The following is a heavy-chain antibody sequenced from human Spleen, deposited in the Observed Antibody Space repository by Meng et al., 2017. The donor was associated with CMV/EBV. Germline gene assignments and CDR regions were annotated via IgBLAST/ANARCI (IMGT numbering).Heavy chain of an antibody. CDR2: IHPHRGDT. CDR1: GYTFTAHY. J-gene: IGHJ4*02. CDR3: ARDNNWGPDY. Sequence: ASVKVSCKASGYTFTAHYFHWVRQAPGQGLEWMGWIHPHRGDTNYAQQFQGRVTLTRDKSINTGYMELTRLTTDDTAVYYCARDNNWGPDYWGQGTLVTVS. V-gene: IGHV1-2*02. D-gene: IGHD7-27*01.